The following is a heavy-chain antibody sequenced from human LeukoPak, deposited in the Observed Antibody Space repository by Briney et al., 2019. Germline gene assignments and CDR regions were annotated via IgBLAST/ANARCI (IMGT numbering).Heavy chain of an antibody. J-gene: IGHJ6*03. V-gene: IGHV1-8*03. D-gene: IGHD3-3*01. CDR2: MNPNSGNT. Sequence: ASVKVSCKASGYTFTSYYMHWVRQAPGQGLEWMGWMNPNSGNTGYAQKFQGRVTITRNTSISTAYMELSSLRSEDTAVYYCARGRILESSGYYYYYMDVWGKGTTVTVSS. CDR1: GYTFTSYY. CDR3: ARGRILESSGYYYYYMDV.